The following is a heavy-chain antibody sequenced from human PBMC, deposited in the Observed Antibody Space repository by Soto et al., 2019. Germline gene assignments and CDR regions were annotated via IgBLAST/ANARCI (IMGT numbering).Heavy chain of an antibody. CDR3: ARDMGYCSSTRCYIFDA. Sequence: GGALRLSCAASGFTFSDYYMSWIRQAPGKGLEWVSHISSSGGYTNYADSVKGRFTISRDNAKNSLYLQMNSLRAEDTAVYYCARDMGYCSSTRCYIFDAWGQGTLVTVSS. J-gene: IGHJ4*02. V-gene: IGHV3-11*05. D-gene: IGHD2-2*02. CDR1: GFTFSDYY. CDR2: ISSSGGYT.